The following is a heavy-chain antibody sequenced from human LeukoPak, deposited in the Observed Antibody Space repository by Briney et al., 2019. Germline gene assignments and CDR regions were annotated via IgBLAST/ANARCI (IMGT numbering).Heavy chain of an antibody. V-gene: IGHV3-23*01. CDR2: ISGSGGTA. CDR1: GFTFSIYA. CDR3: AKKGYYDGSGYYMYCFDH. Sequence: PGGSLRLSCAASGFTFSIYAMSWVRQAPGKGLEWVSAISGSGGTAYYADSVKGRFTISRDNSKNTLYLQMNSLRAEDTAVYYCAKKGYYDGSGYYMYCFDHWGQGTLVTVSS. J-gene: IGHJ4*02. D-gene: IGHD3-22*01.